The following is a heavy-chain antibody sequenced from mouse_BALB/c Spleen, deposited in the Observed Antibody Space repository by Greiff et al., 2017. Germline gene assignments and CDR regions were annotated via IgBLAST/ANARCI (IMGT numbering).Heavy chain of an antibody. CDR3: ARTRESWFAY. Sequence: EVKVEESGGGLVQPGGSLKLSCAASGFTFSSYTMSWVRQTPEKRLEWVAYISNGGGSTYYPDTVKGRFTISRDNAKNTLYLQMSSLKSEDTAMYYCARTRESWFAYWGQGTLVTVSA. CDR2: ISNGGGST. CDR1: GFTFSSYT. J-gene: IGHJ3*01. V-gene: IGHV5-12-2*01.